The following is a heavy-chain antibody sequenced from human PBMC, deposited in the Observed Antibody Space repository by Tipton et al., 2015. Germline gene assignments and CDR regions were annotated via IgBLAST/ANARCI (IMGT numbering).Heavy chain of an antibody. CDR1: GGSVTRGSYY. J-gene: IGHJ5*02. CDR3: ARRSTASGPPGRFDP. V-gene: IGHV4-61*01. D-gene: IGHD3-3*01. Sequence: GLVKPSENLSLTCTVSGGSVTRGSYYWSWIGQPPGKGLEWIGYNYYSGSTNYNPSLKSRVTISVDTSKNHFSLKVSSVTAADTAVYYCARRSTASGPPGRFDPWGQGTLVAV. CDR2: NYYSGST.